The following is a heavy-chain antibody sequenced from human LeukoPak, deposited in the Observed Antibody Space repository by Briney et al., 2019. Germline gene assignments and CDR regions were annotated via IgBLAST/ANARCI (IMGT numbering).Heavy chain of an antibody. CDR3: ARDRREGATNNGDY. Sequence: PGGSLRLSCAASGFTFSSYSMNWVRQAPGKGLEWVSSISSSSSYIYYADSVKGRFTISRDNAKNSLYLQMNSLRAEDTAVYYCARDRREGATNNGDYWGQGTLVTVSS. CDR1: GFTFSSYS. J-gene: IGHJ4*02. D-gene: IGHD1-26*01. V-gene: IGHV3-21*01. CDR2: ISSSSSYI.